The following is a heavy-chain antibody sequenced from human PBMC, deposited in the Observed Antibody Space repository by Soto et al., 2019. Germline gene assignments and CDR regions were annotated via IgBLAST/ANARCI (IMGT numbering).Heavy chain of an antibody. V-gene: IGHV3-33*01. CDR1: GFTFSSYG. CDR3: ARVIGGATNCSSTSCYRVFFDP. CDR2: IWYDGSNK. D-gene: IGHD2-2*02. Sequence: GGSLRLSCAASGFTFSSYGMHWVRQAPGKGLEWVAVIWYDGSNKYYADSVRGRFTISRDNSKNTLYLQMNSLRAEDTAVYYCARVIGGATNCSSTSCYRVFFDPWGQGTLVTVSS. J-gene: IGHJ5*02.